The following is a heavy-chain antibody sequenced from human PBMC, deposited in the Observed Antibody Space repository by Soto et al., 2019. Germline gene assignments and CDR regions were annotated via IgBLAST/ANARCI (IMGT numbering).Heavy chain of an antibody. V-gene: IGHV3-23*01. J-gene: IGHJ4*02. CDR1: GFTFSSYA. Sequence: GGSLRLSCAASGFTFSSYAMSWVRQAPGKGLEWVSAISGSGGSTYYADSVKGRFTISRDNSKNTLYLQMNSLRAEDTAVYYCAKDLVAMVTLGQFDYWGQGTLVTVSS. CDR3: AKDLVAMVTLGQFDY. CDR2: ISGSGGST. D-gene: IGHD5-18*01.